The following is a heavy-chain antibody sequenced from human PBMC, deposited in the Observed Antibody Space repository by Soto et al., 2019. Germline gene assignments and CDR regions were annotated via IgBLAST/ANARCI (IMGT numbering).Heavy chain of an antibody. CDR2: ISGSGGST. CDR1: GVTFSSYA. CDR3: AKDPISYYDSSGYYSNWFDP. Sequence: PGGSLRLSCVASGVTFSSYAMSWVRQAPGKGLEWVSAISGSGGSTYYADSVKGRFTISRDNSKNTLYLQMNSLRTEDTAVYYCAKDPISYYDSSGYYSNWFDPWGQGTLVTVSS. D-gene: IGHD3-22*01. J-gene: IGHJ5*02. V-gene: IGHV3-23*01.